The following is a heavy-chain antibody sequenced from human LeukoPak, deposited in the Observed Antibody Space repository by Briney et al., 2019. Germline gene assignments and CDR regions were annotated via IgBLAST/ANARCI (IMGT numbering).Heavy chain of an antibody. CDR3: TTRRQDGW. CDR1: GFTFSDAW. CDR2: IKSKSDGGTI. D-gene: IGHD2-15*01. J-gene: IGHJ4*02. Sequence: GGSLRLSCVGSGFTFSDAWMSWVRQAPGKGLEWVGRIKSKSDGGTIDYAAPVKGRFTISRDDSRNTLYLQMISLRAGETAVYYCTTRRQDGWWGQGTLVTVS. V-gene: IGHV3-15*01.